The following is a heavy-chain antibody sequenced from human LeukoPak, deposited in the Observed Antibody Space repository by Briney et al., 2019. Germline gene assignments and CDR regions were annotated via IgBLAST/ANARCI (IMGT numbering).Heavy chain of an antibody. CDR3: AISDLDGDYVDS. J-gene: IGHJ4*02. Sequence: GSLRLSCVASGFTFSSYAVSWVRQAPGKGLEWVSGISGNGGNTYNADSVKGRFTISRDNSKNTLYLQMNSLRAEDTAVYYCAISDLDGDYVDSWGQGTLVTVSS. D-gene: IGHD4-17*01. V-gene: IGHV3-23*01. CDR1: GFTFSSYA. CDR2: ISGNGGNT.